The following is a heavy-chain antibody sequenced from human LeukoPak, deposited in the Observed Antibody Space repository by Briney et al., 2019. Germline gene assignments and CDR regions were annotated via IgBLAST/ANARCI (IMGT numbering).Heavy chain of an antibody. D-gene: IGHD5-18*01. V-gene: IGHV4-34*01. CDR1: SGSFSGYY. CDR2: INHSGST. CDR3: ARGRYSRSHDY. J-gene: IGHJ4*02. Sequence: PSETLSLTCAVYSGSFSGYYWSWIRQPPGKGPEWIGEINHSGSTNYNPSLKSRVAISVDTSKNQFSLKLSSVTAADTAVYYCARGRYSRSHDYWGQGTLVTVSS.